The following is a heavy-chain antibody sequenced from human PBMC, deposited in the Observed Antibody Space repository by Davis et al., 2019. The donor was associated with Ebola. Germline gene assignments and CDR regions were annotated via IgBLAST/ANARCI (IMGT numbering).Heavy chain of an antibody. J-gene: IGHJ4*02. V-gene: IGHV1-2*02. Sequence: AASVKVSCKASGYTFTDYYMYWVRQAPGQGLEWMGWINPNSGGTNYAQKFQGRVTMTRDTSISTAHMELSRLRSDDTAVYYCARGYSSGWYGFDYWGQGTLVTVSS. CDR1: GYTFTDYY. CDR2: INPNSGGT. D-gene: IGHD6-19*01. CDR3: ARGYSSGWYGFDY.